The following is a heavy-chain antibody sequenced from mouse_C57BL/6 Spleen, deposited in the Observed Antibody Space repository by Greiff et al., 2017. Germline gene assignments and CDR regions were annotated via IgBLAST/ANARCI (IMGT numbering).Heavy chain of an antibody. Sequence: QVQLQQSGAELVKPGASVKLSCKASGYTFTEYTIHWVKQRSGQGLEWIGWFYPGSGSIKYNEKFKDKATLTADKSSSTVYMELSRLTSEDSAVYFCARHEEGYDGYLYYFDYWGQGTTLTVSS. D-gene: IGHD2-3*01. J-gene: IGHJ2*01. V-gene: IGHV1-62-2*01. CDR2: FYPGSGSI. CDR3: ARHEEGYDGYLYYFDY. CDR1: GYTFTEYT.